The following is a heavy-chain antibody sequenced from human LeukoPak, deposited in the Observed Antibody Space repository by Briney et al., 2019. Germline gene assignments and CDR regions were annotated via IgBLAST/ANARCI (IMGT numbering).Heavy chain of an antibody. CDR1: GFTLSSYG. V-gene: IGHV3-30*02. D-gene: IGHD3-9*01. CDR2: IRYDGSNK. J-gene: IGHJ4*02. Sequence: GRSLRLSCAASGFTLSSYGMHWVRQAPGKGLEWVAFIRYDGSNKYYADSVKGRFTISRDNSKNTLYLQMNSLRAEDTAVYYCAKVAGLRYFDLPDYWGQGTLVTVSS. CDR3: AKVAGLRYFDLPDY.